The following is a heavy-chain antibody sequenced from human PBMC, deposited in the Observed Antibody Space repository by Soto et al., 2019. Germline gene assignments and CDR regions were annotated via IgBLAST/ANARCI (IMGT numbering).Heavy chain of an antibody. V-gene: IGHV4-39*01. J-gene: IGHJ4*02. D-gene: IGHD3-16*01. CDR3: ATDIRNSGGDY. Sequence: PSETLSLTCTVSGASISSSNYYWGWIRQPPGKGLEGIGNINYGGNTYYNPSFKSRVTISVDTSKNQFSLRLSSVTAADTAVYFCATDIRNSGGDYWGQGMLVTVSS. CDR1: GASISSSNYY. CDR2: INYGGNT.